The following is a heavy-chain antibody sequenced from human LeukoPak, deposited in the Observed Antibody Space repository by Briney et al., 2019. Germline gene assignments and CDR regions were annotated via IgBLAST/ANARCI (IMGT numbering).Heavy chain of an antibody. CDR1: GGTFSSYA. CDR2: IIPILGIA. CDR3: ARLYNRRDGYNKDFDY. J-gene: IGHJ4*02. D-gene: IGHD5-24*01. Sequence: GSSVKVSCKASGGTFSSYAISWVRQAPGQGLEWMGRIIPILGIANYAQKFRGRVTITADKSTSTAYMELSSLRSEDTAVYYCARLYNRRDGYNKDFDYWGQGTLVTVSS. V-gene: IGHV1-69*04.